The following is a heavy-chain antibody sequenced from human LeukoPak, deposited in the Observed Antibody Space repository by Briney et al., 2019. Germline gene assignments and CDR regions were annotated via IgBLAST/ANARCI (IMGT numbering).Heavy chain of an antibody. D-gene: IGHD3-10*01. V-gene: IGHV3-21*01. CDR1: GFTFSSYS. CDR3: AVLLLQTFEVGGR. CDR2: ISSSSSYI. Sequence: GGSLRLSCAASGFTFSSYSMNWVRQAPGKGLEWVSSISSSSSYIYYADSVKGRFTISRENAKNSLYLQMNSLRAEDTAVYYCAVLLLQTFEVGGRWGQGTLVTVSS. J-gene: IGHJ4*02.